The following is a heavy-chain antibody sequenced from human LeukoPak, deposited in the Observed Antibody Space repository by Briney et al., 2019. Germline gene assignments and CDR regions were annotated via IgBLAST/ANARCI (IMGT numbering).Heavy chain of an antibody. CDR2: IKQDGSEK. V-gene: IGHV3-7*01. Sequence: GGSLRLSCAASGFTFSSYWMSWVRQAPGKGLEWVANIKQDGSEKYYVDSVEGRFTVSRDDAKNSLYLQMNSLRAEDTAMYYCARDISGRRAFDIWGQGTMVTVSS. J-gene: IGHJ3*02. D-gene: IGHD1-26*01. CDR1: GFTFSSYW. CDR3: ARDISGRRAFDI.